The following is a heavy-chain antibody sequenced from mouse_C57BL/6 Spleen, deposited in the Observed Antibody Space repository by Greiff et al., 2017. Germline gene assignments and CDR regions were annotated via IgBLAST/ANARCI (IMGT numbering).Heavy chain of an antibody. V-gene: IGHV1-81*01. Sequence: VQLQQSGAELARPGASVKLSCKASGYTFTSYGISWVKQRTGQGLEWIGEIYPRSGNTYYNEKFKGKATLTADKSSSTAYMELRSLTSEDSAVYFCARWYYGSDYYAMDYWGQGTSVTVSS. J-gene: IGHJ4*01. CDR3: ARWYYGSDYYAMDY. CDR2: IYPRSGNT. CDR1: GYTFTSYG. D-gene: IGHD1-1*01.